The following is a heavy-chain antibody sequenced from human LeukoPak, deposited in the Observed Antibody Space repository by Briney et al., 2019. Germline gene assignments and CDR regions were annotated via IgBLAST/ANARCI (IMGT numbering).Heavy chain of an antibody. V-gene: IGHV3-23*01. CDR2: ITGSGGGT. CDR3: AKGLKGCSGGSCYYFVDF. Sequence: PGGSLRLSCAASGFAFSNYAMSWVRQAPGKGLEWVSSITGSGGGTYYADSVKGRFTISRDNSKNTLDLQMNSLRAEDTAVYYCAKGLKGCSGGSCYYFVDFWGQGTLVTVSS. D-gene: IGHD2-15*01. CDR1: GFAFSNYA. J-gene: IGHJ4*02.